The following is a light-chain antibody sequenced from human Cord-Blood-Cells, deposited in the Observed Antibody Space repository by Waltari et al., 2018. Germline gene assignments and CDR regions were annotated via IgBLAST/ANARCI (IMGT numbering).Light chain of an antibody. V-gene: IGLV2-14*01. J-gene: IGLJ1*01. CDR1: SSDVGGYNY. CDR2: DVS. Sequence: QSALTQPASVSGSPGQSITISCTGTSSDVGGYNYVSWYQQHPGKAPKLMIYDVSKRTSGVSNRFSGSKSGNTASLTISGLQAEDEADYYCSSYTSSSPLVFGTGTKVTVL. CDR3: SSYTSSSPLV.